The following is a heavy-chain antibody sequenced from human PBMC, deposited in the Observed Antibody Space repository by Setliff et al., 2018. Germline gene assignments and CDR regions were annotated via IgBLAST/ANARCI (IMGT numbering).Heavy chain of an antibody. CDR3: AKDVGDGYGVDAYASGGFDT. V-gene: IGHV4-38-2*02. CDR1: GYSINNAYY. J-gene: IGHJ3*02. D-gene: IGHD5-18*01. CDR2: IFHTGRS. Sequence: PSETLSLTCAVSGYSINNAYYWGWIRQTPGKGLEWIGSIFHTGRSYYNPSLKSRVTMSVDTSQSQFSLKLSSVTAADTAVYYCAKDVGDGYGVDAYASGGFDTWGQGTLVTVSS.